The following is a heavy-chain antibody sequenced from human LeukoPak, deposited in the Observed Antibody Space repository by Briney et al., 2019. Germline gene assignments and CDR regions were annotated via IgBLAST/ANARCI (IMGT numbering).Heavy chain of an antibody. CDR2: ISGSGKNI. V-gene: IGHV3-11*01. CDR1: GFTVSSNY. Sequence: GGSLRLSCAASGFTVSSNYMSWVRQAPGKGLEWVSYISGSGKNIYYADSVKGRFTISRDNAKNSLYLQMNSLRAEDTAVYYCAKDSPYSSGWGVFDYWGQGTLVTVSS. CDR3: AKDSPYSSGWGVFDY. J-gene: IGHJ4*02. D-gene: IGHD6-19*01.